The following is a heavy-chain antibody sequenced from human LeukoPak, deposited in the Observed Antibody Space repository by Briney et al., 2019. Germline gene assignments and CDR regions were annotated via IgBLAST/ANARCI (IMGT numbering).Heavy chain of an antibody. CDR2: IYYSGGT. J-gene: IGHJ5*02. D-gene: IGHD6-13*01. CDR3: VRQQLAANWFDP. V-gene: IGHV4-59*01. CDR1: GDSISSYY. Sequence: SETLSLTCTVSGDSISSYYWSWIRHPPGKGLEWVGYIYYSGGTNYNPSLESRVTISVDTSKNQFSLKLSSVTAADTAVYYCVRQQLAANWFDPWGQGTLVTVSS.